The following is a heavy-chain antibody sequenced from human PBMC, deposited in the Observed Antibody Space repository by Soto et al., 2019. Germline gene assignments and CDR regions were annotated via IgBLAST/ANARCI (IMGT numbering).Heavy chain of an antibody. V-gene: IGHV3-7*03. CDR2: INQDGTVK. J-gene: IGHJ4*02. CDR3: VKPDAGNSWGDC. Sequence: EVQLVESGGDLVQPGGSLRLSCVASGFTLGTFHMSWLRQAPGQGLEWVANINQDGTVKYYVDSVKGRFTISRDNGKNSLYLYMNNLRVNDTAVYYCVKPDAGNSWGDCWGQGTLVTVSS. D-gene: IGHD6-13*01. CDR1: GFTLGTFH.